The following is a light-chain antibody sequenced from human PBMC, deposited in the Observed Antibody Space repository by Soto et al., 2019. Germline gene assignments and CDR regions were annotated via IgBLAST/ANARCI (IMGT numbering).Light chain of an antibody. CDR1: SSDVGGYNY. CDR3: NSYTSGGAI. J-gene: IGLJ2*01. CDR2: AVS. V-gene: IGLV2-14*01. Sequence: QSALTQPAFVSGSPGQSITISCTGTSSDVGGYNYVSWYRQHPGKAPKLLIYAVSNRPSGVSNRFSGSKSGNTASLTISGLQAEDEADYYCNSYTSGGAIFGGGTKVTVL.